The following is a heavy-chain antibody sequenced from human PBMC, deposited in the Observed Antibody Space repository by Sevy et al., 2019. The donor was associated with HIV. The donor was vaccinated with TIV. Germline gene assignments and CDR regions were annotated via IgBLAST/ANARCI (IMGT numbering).Heavy chain of an antibody. CDR1: GYAFTDYD. CDR2: MNPNSGHT. D-gene: IGHD2-21*02. Sequence: ASVKVSCRASGYAFTDYDITWVRQATGQGLELMGWMNPNSGHTAYTQNFQGRVSTTTDTSISVAYMELSSLRSEDMAVYYCAKLASCGGDCYYFDLWGQGTLVTVSS. CDR3: AKLASCGGDCYYFDL. V-gene: IGHV1-8*01. J-gene: IGHJ4*02.